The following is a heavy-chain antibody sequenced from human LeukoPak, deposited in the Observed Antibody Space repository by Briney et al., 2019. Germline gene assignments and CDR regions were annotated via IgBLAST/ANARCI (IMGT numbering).Heavy chain of an antibody. V-gene: IGHV3-74*01. CDR2: IDNGGSTT. D-gene: IGHD2-15*01. J-gene: IGHJ6*02. Sequence: GGSLRLSCAASGFTFSTYWMHWVRQAPGKGLVWVSRIDNGGSTTLYADSVRGRFTISGDNAKNTLYLQMNSLRAEDSAVYYCARELRCSGGSCYGYYYYGMDVWGQGTTVTVSS. CDR1: GFTFSTYW. CDR3: ARELRCSGGSCYGYYYYGMDV.